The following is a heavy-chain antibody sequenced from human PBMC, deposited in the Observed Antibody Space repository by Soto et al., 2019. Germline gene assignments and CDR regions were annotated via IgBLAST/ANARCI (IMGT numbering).Heavy chain of an antibody. CDR3: SGVGATRGYAFDT. J-gene: IGHJ3*02. Sequence: GASLKISCKGSGYSFTSYWIGWVRQMPGKGLEWMGIIYPGDSDTRYSPSFQGQVTISADKSISTAYLQWSSLKASDTAMYYCSGVGATRGYAFDTWAKGQWSPSPQ. CDR1: GYSFTSYW. V-gene: IGHV5-51*01. CDR2: IYPGDSDT. D-gene: IGHD1-26*01.